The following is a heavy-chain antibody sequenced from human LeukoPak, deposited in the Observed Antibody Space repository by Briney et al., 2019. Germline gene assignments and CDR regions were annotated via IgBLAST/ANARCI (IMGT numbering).Heavy chain of an antibody. D-gene: IGHD5-18*01. CDR2: ISSSSSYV. CDR1: GFTFSSYS. CDR3: ARQARTIQLWSFDY. Sequence: GVSLRLSCAASGFTFSSYSMNWVRQAPGKGLEWVSSISSSSSYVYYAGSVKGRFTISRDNAKNSLYLQMNSLRAEDTAVYYCARQARTIQLWSFDYWGQGTLVTVSS. V-gene: IGHV3-21*01. J-gene: IGHJ4*02.